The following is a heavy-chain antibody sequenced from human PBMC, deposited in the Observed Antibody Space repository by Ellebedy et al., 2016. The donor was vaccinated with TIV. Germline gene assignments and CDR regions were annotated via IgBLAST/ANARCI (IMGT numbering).Heavy chain of an antibody. CDR3: ARAPRYYYDSSGHGY. CDR1: GFTFSSYS. D-gene: IGHD3-22*01. V-gene: IGHV3-21*01. Sequence: GESLKISCAASGFTFSSYSMNWVRQAPGKGLEWVSSISSSSYIYYADSVKGRFTISRDNAKNSLYLQMNSLRAEDTAVYYCARAPRYYYDSSGHGYWGQGTLVTVSS. J-gene: IGHJ4*02. CDR2: ISSSSYI.